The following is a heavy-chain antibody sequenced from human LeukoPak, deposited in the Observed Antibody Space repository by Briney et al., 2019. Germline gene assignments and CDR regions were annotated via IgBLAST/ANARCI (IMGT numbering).Heavy chain of an antibody. J-gene: IGHJ6*02. CDR2: IKSRGSST. V-gene: IGHV1-46*02. CDR1: GYTFNTDY. CDR3: ARDRESSGFFSYYYGMDV. Sequence: ASVKVSCKASGYTFNTDYFHWVRQAPGQGLEWMGIIKSRGSSTTYAQKFQGRVTMTTDTSTSTVYMDLSSLTYGDTAVYYCARDRESSGFFSYYYGMDVWGQGTTVTVSS. D-gene: IGHD6-19*01.